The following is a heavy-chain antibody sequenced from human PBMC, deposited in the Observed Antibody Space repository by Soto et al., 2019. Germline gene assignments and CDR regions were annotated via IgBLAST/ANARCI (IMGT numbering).Heavy chain of an antibody. J-gene: IGHJ4*02. V-gene: IGHV4-30-2*01. CDR2: IYHSGST. CDR1: GGSISSGGYS. D-gene: IGHD5-18*01. Sequence: SETLSLTCAVSGGSISSGGYSWSWIRQPPGKGLEWIGYIYHSGSTYYNPSLKRRVTISVDRSKNQFSLKLSSVTAAATAVYYCARSRGYSYGIDYWGQGTMVTVSS. CDR3: ARSRGYSYGIDY.